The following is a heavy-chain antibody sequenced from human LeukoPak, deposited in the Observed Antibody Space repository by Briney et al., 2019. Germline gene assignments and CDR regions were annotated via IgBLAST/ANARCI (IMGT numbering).Heavy chain of an antibody. V-gene: IGHV1-8*01. CDR2: MNPNSGNT. CDR3: ARGWASVPGTTVNDY. J-gene: IGHJ4*02. CDR1: GYTFTSYD. Sequence: ASVKVSCKASGYTFTSYDINWVRQATGQGLEWTGWMNPNSGNTGYAQKFQGRVTMTRDTSMSTAYMELSSLRSEDTAVYYCARGWASVPGTTVNDYWGQGTLVTVSS. D-gene: IGHD1/OR15-1a*01.